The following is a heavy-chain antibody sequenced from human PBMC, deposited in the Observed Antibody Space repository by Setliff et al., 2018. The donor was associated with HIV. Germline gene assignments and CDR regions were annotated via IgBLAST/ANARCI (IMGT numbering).Heavy chain of an antibody. CDR2: IYYSGSS. CDR3: ARTIQPGSSPFDY. CDR1: GDSISSGGYY. D-gene: IGHD2-21*01. J-gene: IGHJ4*02. Sequence: SEILSLTCTVSGDSISSGGYYWSWIRQYPGKGLEWIGYIYYSGSSYYNPSLQSRITMSVETSMNQFSLRLTSVTAADTAIYYCARTIQPGSSPFDYWGQGTLVTVSS. V-gene: IGHV4-31*03.